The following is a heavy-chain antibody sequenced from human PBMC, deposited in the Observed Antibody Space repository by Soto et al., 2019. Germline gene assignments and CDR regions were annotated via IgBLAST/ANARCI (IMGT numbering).Heavy chain of an antibody. Sequence: QVHLVQSGAEVKNPGASVKVSCKASGYTFTGYGFAWGRKAPGQGLGWMGWINTYNGNTNYAQNVQGRVTLTTDTSTSTAYMELRSLRSNDTAIYYCAMVDVYVTPSPQDVWGQGTTVIVSS. CDR1: GYTFTGYG. V-gene: IGHV1-18*01. CDR3: AMVDVYVTPSPQDV. D-gene: IGHD3-16*01. J-gene: IGHJ6*02. CDR2: INTYNGNT.